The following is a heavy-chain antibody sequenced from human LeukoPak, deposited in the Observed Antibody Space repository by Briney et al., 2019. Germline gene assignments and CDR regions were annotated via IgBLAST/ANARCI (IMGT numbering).Heavy chain of an antibody. J-gene: IGHJ2*01. V-gene: IGHV4-30-4*01. CDR3: ARDLNYGYFDL. CDR1: GGSISSGDYY. CDR2: IYYSGST. Sequence: SQTLSLTCTVSGGSISSGDYYWSWIRQPPGKGLEWIGYIYYSGSTYYNPSLKSRVTISVDTSKNQFSLKLSSVTAAETAVYYCARDLNYGYFDLWGRGTLVTVSS.